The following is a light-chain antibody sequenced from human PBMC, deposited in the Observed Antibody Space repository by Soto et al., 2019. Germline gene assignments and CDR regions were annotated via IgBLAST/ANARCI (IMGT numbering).Light chain of an antibody. Sequence: QSVLTQPPSVSWAPGQRVTISCTGSSSNIGAGYDLHWYQQLPGTAPKLLIYGNSNRPSGVPDRFSGSKSGTSASLAITGLQAEDDADYYCQSYDSSMSVVFGGGTKLTVL. V-gene: IGLV1-40*01. CDR2: GNS. CDR3: QSYDSSMSVV. CDR1: SSNIGAGYD. J-gene: IGLJ2*01.